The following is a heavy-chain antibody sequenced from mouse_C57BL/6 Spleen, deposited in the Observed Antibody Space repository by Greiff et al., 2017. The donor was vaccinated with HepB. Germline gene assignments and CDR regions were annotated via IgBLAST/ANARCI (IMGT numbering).Heavy chain of an antibody. CDR2: ISDGGSYT. CDR3: ARDYYYGSSYQYYFDY. Sequence: EVQGVESGGGLVKPGGSLKLSCAASGFTFSSYAMSWVRQTPEKRLEWVATISDGGSYTYYPDNVKGRFTISRDNAKNNLYLQMSHLKSEDTAMYYCARDYYYGSSYQYYFDYWGPGTTLTVSS. J-gene: IGHJ2*01. CDR1: GFTFSSYA. D-gene: IGHD1-1*01. V-gene: IGHV5-4*01.